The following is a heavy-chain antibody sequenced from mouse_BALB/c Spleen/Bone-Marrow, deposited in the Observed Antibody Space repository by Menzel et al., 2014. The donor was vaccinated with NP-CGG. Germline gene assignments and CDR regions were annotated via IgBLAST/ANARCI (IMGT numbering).Heavy chain of an antibody. V-gene: IGHV4-1*02. Sequence: EVKVEESGGGLVQPGGSLKLSCAASGFDFRRYWMSWVRQAPGKGLQWIGEINPDSRTINYTPSLKDKFIISRDNAKNTLYLQKSKVRTQDTALNYCARGNYYGNLDYWGQGTPLTVSS. J-gene: IGHJ2*01. CDR2: INPDSRTI. D-gene: IGHD2-1*01. CDR1: GFDFRRYW. CDR3: ARGNYYGNLDY.